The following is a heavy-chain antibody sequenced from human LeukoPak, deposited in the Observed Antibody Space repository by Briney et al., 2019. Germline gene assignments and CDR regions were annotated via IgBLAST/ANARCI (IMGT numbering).Heavy chain of an antibody. D-gene: IGHD6-19*01. J-gene: IGHJ6*03. CDR3: ATQGYSSGWYGKYYYYYMDV. CDR1: GYTFTSYG. V-gene: IGHV1-18*01. CDR2: ISAYNGNT. Sequence: ASVKVSCKASGYTFTSYGISWVRQAPGQGLEWMGWISAYNGNTNYAQKLQGRVTMTTDTSTSTAYMELRSLRSDDTAVYYCATQGYSSGWYGKYYYYYMDVWGKGTTVTVSS.